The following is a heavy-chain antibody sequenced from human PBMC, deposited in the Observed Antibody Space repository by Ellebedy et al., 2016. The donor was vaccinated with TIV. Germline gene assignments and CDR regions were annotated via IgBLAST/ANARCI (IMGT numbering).Heavy chain of an antibody. CDR2: ISAYNGNT. Sequence: ASVKVSCKASGYTFTGYYMHWVRQAPGQGLEWMGWISAYNGNTNYAQKLQGRVTMTTDTSTSTAYMELRSLRSDDTAVYYCASQASSGSQVDYWGQGTLVTVSS. CDR1: GYTFTGYY. V-gene: IGHV1-18*04. J-gene: IGHJ4*02. D-gene: IGHD6-19*01. CDR3: ASQASSGSQVDY.